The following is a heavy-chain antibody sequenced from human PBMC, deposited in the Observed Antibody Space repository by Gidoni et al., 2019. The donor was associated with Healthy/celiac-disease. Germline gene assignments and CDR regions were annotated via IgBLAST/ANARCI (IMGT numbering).Heavy chain of an antibody. CDR1: GFTLGDYA. CDR3: TRQGIAVAENDY. Sequence: EVQLVESGGGLVQPGRSLRLSCTAAGFTLGDYAMSWVRQAPGKGLEWVGFIRSKAYGGTTEYAASVKGRFTISRDDSKSIAYLQMNSLKTEDTAVYYCTRQGIAVAENDYWGQGTLVTVSS. CDR2: IRSKAYGGTT. J-gene: IGHJ4*02. V-gene: IGHV3-49*04. D-gene: IGHD6-19*01.